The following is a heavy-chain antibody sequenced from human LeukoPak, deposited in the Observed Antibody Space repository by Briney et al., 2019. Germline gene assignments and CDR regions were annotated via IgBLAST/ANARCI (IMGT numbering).Heavy chain of an antibody. D-gene: IGHD4-23*01. CDR3: AGHFSSVDWYFDL. J-gene: IGHJ2*01. CDR2: IYSSGRT. CDR1: GGSISDYY. V-gene: IGHV4-59*08. Sequence: SETLSLTCSVSGGSISDYYWSWIRQSPGKGLEWIGYIYSSGRTMYNASLKTRVTISLDTSRNQFSLRLKSVTAADTAVFYCAGHFSSVDWYFDLWGRGPLVNVSS.